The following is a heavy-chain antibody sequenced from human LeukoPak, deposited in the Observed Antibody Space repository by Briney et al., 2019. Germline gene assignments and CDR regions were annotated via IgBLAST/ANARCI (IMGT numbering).Heavy chain of an antibody. CDR3: ARVSSGSYPSYYYYMDV. J-gene: IGHJ6*03. Sequence: GASVKVSCKASGYTFTSYDINWVRQATGQGLEWMGWMNPNSGNTGYAQKFQGRVTMTRNTSISTAYMELSSLRSEDTAVYYCARVSSGSYPSYYYYMDVWGKGTTVTISS. CDR2: MNPNSGNT. D-gene: IGHD1-26*01. CDR1: GYTFTSYD. V-gene: IGHV1-8*01.